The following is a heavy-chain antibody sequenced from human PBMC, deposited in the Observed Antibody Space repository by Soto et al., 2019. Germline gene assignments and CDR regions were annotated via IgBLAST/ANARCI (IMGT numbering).Heavy chain of an antibody. Sequence: EVQLLESGGGLVQPGGSLRLSCAASGFTFTNYAMSWVRQAPGKGLEWVSSVTGSGDGTYYADSVKGRFTISRDNSKNTLFLQMESRGAEERGVYYWVGGWGALDFWSQGALVTVSS. CDR2: VTGSGDGT. CDR1: GFTFTNYA. V-gene: IGHV3-23*01. J-gene: IGHJ4*02. D-gene: IGHD3-16*01. CDR3: VGGWGALDF.